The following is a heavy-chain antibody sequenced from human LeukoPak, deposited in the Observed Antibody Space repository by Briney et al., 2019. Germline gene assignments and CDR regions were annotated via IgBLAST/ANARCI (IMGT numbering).Heavy chain of an antibody. Sequence: SETLSLTCSVSGGSITGYYWSWIRQPPGKGLEWIGYINYSGSTNYNPSLKSRVTISVDTSKNQFSLKLSSVTAADTAVYYCARAGGSTKFDPWGQGTLVTVSS. D-gene: IGHD3-10*01. CDR3: ARAGGSTKFDP. CDR2: INYSGST. V-gene: IGHV4-59*01. J-gene: IGHJ5*02. CDR1: GGSITGYY.